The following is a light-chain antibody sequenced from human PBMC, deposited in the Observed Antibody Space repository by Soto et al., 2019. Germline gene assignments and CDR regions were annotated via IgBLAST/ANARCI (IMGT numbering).Light chain of an antibody. CDR2: GAS. Sequence: EIVMTQSPATLSVSTGERATLSCRASESVSSNLAWYQQKPCQAPRLLIFGASTRATGIPARFSGSGSGTEFTLNISSLQSEDFAVYYCQQYNTWFTFGGGTKVETK. CDR1: ESVSSN. J-gene: IGKJ4*01. CDR3: QQYNTWFT. V-gene: IGKV3-15*01.